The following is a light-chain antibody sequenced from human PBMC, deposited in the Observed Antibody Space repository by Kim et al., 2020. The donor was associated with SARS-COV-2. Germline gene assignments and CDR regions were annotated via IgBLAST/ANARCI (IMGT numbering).Light chain of an antibody. CDR1: QSVSNN. V-gene: IGKV3-15*01. CDR2: GAS. J-gene: IGKJ2*01. Sequence: EIVMTQSPATLSVSPGERATLSCRASQSVSNNLAWYQHKPGQPPRLLIYGASTRATGVPARFSGSGSGTDFTLTVSSLQSEYFAVYYCHQYIDWPPGDPFGQGPSREI. CDR3: HQYIDWPPGDP.